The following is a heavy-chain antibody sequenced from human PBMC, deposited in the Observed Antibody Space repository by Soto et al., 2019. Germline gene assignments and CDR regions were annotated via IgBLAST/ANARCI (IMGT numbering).Heavy chain of an antibody. CDR1: GYTFSTFP. CDR2: INAANGDT. V-gene: IGHV1-3*01. CDR3: ARKDYYGSGSYHFDY. Sequence: GASVKVSCKASGYTFSTFPMHWVRQAPGQNLEWMGWINAANGDTGYSQNFQGRVTITRDTSASTAYMELSGLRSEDTAVYHCARKDYYGSGSYHFDYWGQGTLVTVSS. J-gene: IGHJ4*02. D-gene: IGHD3-10*01.